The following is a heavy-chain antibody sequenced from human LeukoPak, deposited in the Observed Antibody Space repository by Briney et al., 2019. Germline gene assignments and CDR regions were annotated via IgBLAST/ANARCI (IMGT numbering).Heavy chain of an antibody. CDR2: INNDGSST. Sequence: TGGSLRLSCAASGFTFSSYAVSWVRQAPGKGLVRLSRINNDGSSTIYADSVKGRFTFSRDNAENTLFLEMSSLRVEDTAVYYCVRERNNFWSGHHSIFDSWGQGTLVTVSS. J-gene: IGHJ4*02. V-gene: IGHV3-74*01. CDR1: GFTFSSYA. CDR3: VRERNNFWSGHHSIFDS. D-gene: IGHD3-3*01.